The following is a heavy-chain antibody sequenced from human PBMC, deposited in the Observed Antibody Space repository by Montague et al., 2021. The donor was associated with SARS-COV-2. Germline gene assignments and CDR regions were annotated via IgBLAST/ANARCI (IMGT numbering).Heavy chain of an antibody. J-gene: IGHJ4*02. CDR2: VYYSGYT. Sequence: SETLSLTCTVSGSSVSSSDHYWGWIHHPPGKSLEWFGFVYYSGYTYYXXXVEGRVTISIDASKNQFSLKLNSLTATDTAIYHCARRRLREDYFDFWGQGTLLNVSS. D-gene: IGHD4-17*01. V-gene: IGHV4-39*01. CDR3: ARRRLREDYFDF. CDR1: GSSVSSSDHY.